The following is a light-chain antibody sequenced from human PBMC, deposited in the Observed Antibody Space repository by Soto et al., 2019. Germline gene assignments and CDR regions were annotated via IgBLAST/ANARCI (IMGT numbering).Light chain of an antibody. CDR3: QQGYSFPLT. V-gene: IGKV1-5*01. CDR2: DAS. Sequence: DIQMTQSPSTLSASVGDRVTITCRASQSISDWLAWYQQKPGKAPKLLIYDASNLESGVPSRFSGSGSGTEFSLTISSLQPDDFATYFCQQGYSFPLTFGGGTKVDIK. J-gene: IGKJ4*01. CDR1: QSISDW.